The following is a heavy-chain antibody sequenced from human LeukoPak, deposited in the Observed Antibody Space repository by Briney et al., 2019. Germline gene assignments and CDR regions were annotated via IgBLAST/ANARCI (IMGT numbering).Heavy chain of an antibody. V-gene: IGHV1-46*03. D-gene: IGHD2-2*01. CDR1: GYTFTSYY. CDR3: ARDRVVVVPAAIIRDNWFDP. CDR2: INPSGGST. J-gene: IGHJ5*02. Sequence: GASVKVSCKASGYTFTSYYMHWVRQAPGQGREGMGIINPSGGSTIYAQKFQGRVTMTRDTSASTVYMELSSLRSEDTAVYYCARDRVVVVPAAIIRDNWFDPWGQGTLVTVSS.